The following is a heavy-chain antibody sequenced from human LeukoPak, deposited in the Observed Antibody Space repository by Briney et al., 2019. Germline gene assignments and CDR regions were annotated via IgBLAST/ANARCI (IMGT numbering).Heavy chain of an antibody. J-gene: IGHJ4*02. Sequence: GGSLRLSCAASGFTFSSYWMSWVRQAPGKGLEWVANIKQDGSEKYYVDSVKGRFTISRDNSKNTLYLQMNSLRAEDTAVYYCAKDRYMTTVVIGYWGQGTLVTVSS. D-gene: IGHD4-23*01. CDR3: AKDRYMTTVVIGY. CDR2: IKQDGSEK. CDR1: GFTFSSYW. V-gene: IGHV3-7*01.